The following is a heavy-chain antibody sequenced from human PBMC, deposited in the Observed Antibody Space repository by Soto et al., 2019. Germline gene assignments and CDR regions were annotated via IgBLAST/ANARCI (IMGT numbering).Heavy chain of an antibody. V-gene: IGHV3-9*01. Sequence: GGSLRLSCAASGFTFDDYAMHWVRQAPGKGLEWVSGISWNSGSIGYADSVKGRFTISRDNAKNSLYLQMNSLRAEDTALYYCAKDMDAVTSLFDYWGQGTLVTVSS. CDR1: GFTFDDYA. CDR3: AKDMDAVTSLFDY. J-gene: IGHJ4*02. D-gene: IGHD4-17*01. CDR2: ISWNSGSI.